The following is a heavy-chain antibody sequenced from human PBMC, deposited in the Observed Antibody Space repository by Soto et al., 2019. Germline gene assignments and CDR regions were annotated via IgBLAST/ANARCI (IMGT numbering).Heavy chain of an antibody. CDR1: GFTFSSYW. CDR2: IKQDGSEK. V-gene: IGHV3-7*01. D-gene: IGHD3-3*01. J-gene: IGHJ6*03. Sequence: GGSLRLSCAASGFTFSSYWMSWVRQAPGKGLEWVANIKQDGSEKYYVDSVKGRFTISRDNAKNSLYLQMNSLRAEDTAVYYCARLTGSYDFWSGYTYNYYYYYMDVWGKGTTVTVSS. CDR3: ARLTGSYDFWSGYTYNYYYYYMDV.